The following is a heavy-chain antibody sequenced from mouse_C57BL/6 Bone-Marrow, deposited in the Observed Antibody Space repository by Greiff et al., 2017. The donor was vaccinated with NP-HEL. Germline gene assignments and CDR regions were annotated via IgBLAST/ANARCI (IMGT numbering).Heavy chain of an antibody. D-gene: IGHD1-1*02. V-gene: IGHV5-12*01. Sequence: EVMLVESGGGLVQPGGSLKLSCAASGFTFSDYYMYWVRQTPEKRLEWVAYISNGGGSTYYPDTVKGRFTISRDNAKNTLYLQMSRLKSEDTAMYYCARQAGYGFAYWGQGTLVTVSA. CDR2: ISNGGGST. CDR3: ARQAGYGFAY. J-gene: IGHJ3*01. CDR1: GFTFSDYY.